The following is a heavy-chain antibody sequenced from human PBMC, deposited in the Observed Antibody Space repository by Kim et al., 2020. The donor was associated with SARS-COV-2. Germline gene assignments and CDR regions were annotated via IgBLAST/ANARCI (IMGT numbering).Heavy chain of an antibody. D-gene: IGHD6-19*01. CDR2: ISYDGSNK. V-gene: IGHV3-30-3*01. CDR3: ARGRYSSGLPHPPIYYYGMDV. CDR1: GFTFSSYA. Sequence: GGSLRLSCVASGFTFSSYAMHWVRQAPGKGLEWVAVISYDGSNKYYADSVKGRFTISRDNSKNTLYLQMNSLRAEDTAVYYCARGRYSSGLPHPPIYYYGMDVWGQGTTVTVSS. J-gene: IGHJ6*02.